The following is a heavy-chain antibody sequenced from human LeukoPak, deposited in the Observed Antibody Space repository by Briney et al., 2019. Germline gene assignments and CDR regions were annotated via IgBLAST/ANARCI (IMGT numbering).Heavy chain of an antibody. V-gene: IGHV3-30-3*02. CDR2: ISYDGSNK. Sequence: GRSLRLSCAASGFTFSSYAMHWVRQAPGKGLEWVAVISYDGSNKYYADSVKGRFTISRDNSKNTLYLQMNSLRAEDTAVYYCAKLLRTVTTWFDYWGQGTLVTVSS. CDR3: AKLLRTVTTWFDY. D-gene: IGHD4-17*01. J-gene: IGHJ4*02. CDR1: GFTFSSYA.